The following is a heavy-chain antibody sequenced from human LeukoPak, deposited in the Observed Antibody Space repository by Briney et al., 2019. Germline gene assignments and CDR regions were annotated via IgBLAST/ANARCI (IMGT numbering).Heavy chain of an antibody. J-gene: IGHJ4*02. Sequence: PGRSLRLSCEASGFIFSNYGMHWIRQAPGKGLEWVAVIWYDASKEYYQNSVEGRFTISRDDSKNTLYLQMNSVRAEDTAVYYCARTLQYSSGYWGQGTLVTVSS. V-gene: IGHV3-33*01. CDR1: GFIFSNYG. D-gene: IGHD6-19*01. CDR3: ARTLQYSSGY. CDR2: IWYDASKE.